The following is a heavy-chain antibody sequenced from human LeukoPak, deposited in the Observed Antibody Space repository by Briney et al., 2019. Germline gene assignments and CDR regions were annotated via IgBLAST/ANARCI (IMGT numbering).Heavy chain of an antibody. D-gene: IGHD5-12*01. Sequence: SETLSLTCAVSGFSISSSYYWGWIRQPPGKGLEWIGSIYHSGSTYYNPSLKSRVTISLDTSKNQFSLNLSSVTAADTAVYYCARGGYSGYDYAFDYWGQGTLVTVSS. CDR1: GFSISSSYY. CDR2: IYHSGST. J-gene: IGHJ4*02. V-gene: IGHV4-38-2*01. CDR3: ARGGYSGYDYAFDY.